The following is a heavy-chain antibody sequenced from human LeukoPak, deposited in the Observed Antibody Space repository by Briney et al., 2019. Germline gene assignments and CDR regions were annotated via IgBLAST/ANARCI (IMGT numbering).Heavy chain of an antibody. J-gene: IGHJ4*02. D-gene: IGHD3-9*01. V-gene: IGHV3-49*03. Sequence: GGSLRLYCTASGFTFGDYAMSWFRQAPGKGLEWVGFIRSKTYGGTTEFAASVKGRFTISRDDSKSIAYLQMNSLKTEDTAVYYCTRDLTLQLPGYWGQGTLVTVSS. CDR2: IRSKTYGGTT. CDR3: TRDLTLQLPGY. CDR1: GFTFGDYA.